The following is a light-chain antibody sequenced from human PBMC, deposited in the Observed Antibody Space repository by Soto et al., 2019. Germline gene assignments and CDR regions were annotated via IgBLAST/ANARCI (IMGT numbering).Light chain of an antibody. J-gene: IGKJ4*01. CDR1: QSVSTH. CDR2: GAS. V-gene: IGKV3-15*01. Sequence: EIVMTQSTATLSVSPGERATLSCRASQSVSTHLAWYKQKPGQAPRLLIYGASTRATGIPARFSGSGSDTESTLTISSLQSDDGAVYYCQQYDSWPPLTFGGGTKVYIK. CDR3: QQYDSWPPLT.